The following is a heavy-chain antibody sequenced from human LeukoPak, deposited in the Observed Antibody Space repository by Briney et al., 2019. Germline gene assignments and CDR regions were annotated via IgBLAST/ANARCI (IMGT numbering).Heavy chain of an antibody. CDR1: GGSFSGYY. J-gene: IGHJ6*02. CDR3: AREGSSLYYYYGMDV. V-gene: IGHV4-34*01. D-gene: IGHD6-6*01. CDR2: INHSGST. Sequence: PSETLSLTCAVYGGSFSGYYWSWIRQPPGKGLEWIGEINHSGSTNYNPSLKSRVTISVDTSKNQSSLKLSSVTAADTAVYYCAREGSSLYYYYGMDVWGQGTTVTVSS.